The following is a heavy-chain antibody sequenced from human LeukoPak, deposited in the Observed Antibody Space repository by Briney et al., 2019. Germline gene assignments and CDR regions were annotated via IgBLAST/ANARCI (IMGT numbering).Heavy chain of an antibody. J-gene: IGHJ5*02. V-gene: IGHV4-39*01. Sequence: PSETLSLTCSVSGGSISSRPYYWGWIRQSPGKGLEWIGSVSYSGSTYYNPSVRSRVTISVDTSKSQFSLNLTSVTAADTSVYYGVRLPTGFPNWFDPWGQGTLVTVSS. CDR1: GGSISSRPYY. CDR2: VSYSGST. D-gene: IGHD3-10*01. CDR3: VRLPTGFPNWFDP.